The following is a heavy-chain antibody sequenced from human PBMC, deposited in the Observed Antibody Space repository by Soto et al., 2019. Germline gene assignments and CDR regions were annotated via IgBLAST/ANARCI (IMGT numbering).Heavy chain of an antibody. Sequence: PSETLSLTCTVSGGSISSYYWSWIRQPPGKGLEWIGYIYYSGSTNYNPSLKSRVTISVDTSKNQFSLKLSSVTAADTAVYYCARLRKGGAAAGTAYYYYMDVWGKGTTVTVSS. J-gene: IGHJ6*03. V-gene: IGHV4-59*08. CDR3: ARLRKGGAAAGTAYYYYMDV. CDR1: GGSISSYY. CDR2: IYYSGST. D-gene: IGHD6-13*01.